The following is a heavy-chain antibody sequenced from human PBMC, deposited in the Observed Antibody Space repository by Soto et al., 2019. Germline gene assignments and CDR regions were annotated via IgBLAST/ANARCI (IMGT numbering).Heavy chain of an antibody. Sequence: PSETLSLTCAVSGGSVNNDKWWSWVRQPPGKGLEWIGDIHSSGITNYNPSLKSRATILVDTSKNQFSLKLSSVTAADTAVYYCARLNDWLRYFDYWGQGTLVTVSS. CDR1: GGSVNNDKW. V-gene: IGHV4-4*02. CDR2: IHSSGIT. J-gene: IGHJ4*02. D-gene: IGHD5-12*01. CDR3: ARLNDWLRYFDY.